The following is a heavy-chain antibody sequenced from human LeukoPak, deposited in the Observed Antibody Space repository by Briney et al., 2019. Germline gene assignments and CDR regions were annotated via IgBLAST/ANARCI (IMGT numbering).Heavy chain of an antibody. J-gene: IGHJ6*02. Sequence: GGSLRLSCAASGFTFSSYSMNWVRQAPGEGPEWVSYISSSSSTIYYADSVKGRFTISRDNAKNSLYLQMNSLRDEDTAVYYCAREDYDFWSGHLGNYYYGMDVWGQGTTVTVSS. CDR1: GFTFSSYS. V-gene: IGHV3-48*02. CDR3: AREDYDFWSGHLGNYYYGMDV. D-gene: IGHD3-3*01. CDR2: ISSSSSTI.